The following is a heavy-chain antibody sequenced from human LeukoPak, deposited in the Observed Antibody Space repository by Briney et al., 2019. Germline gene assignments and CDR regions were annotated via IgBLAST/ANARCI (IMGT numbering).Heavy chain of an antibody. CDR1: GYSFTSFW. Sequence: GESLRISCKGSGYSFTSFWIGWVRQMPGKGLEWMGIIYPGDSDTRYSPSFQGQVTISADKTISTAYLEWSSLKASDTAMYYCARSNTYYGMDVWGQGTTVTVS. CDR2: IYPGDSDT. CDR3: ARSNTYYGMDV. V-gene: IGHV5-51*01. J-gene: IGHJ6*02.